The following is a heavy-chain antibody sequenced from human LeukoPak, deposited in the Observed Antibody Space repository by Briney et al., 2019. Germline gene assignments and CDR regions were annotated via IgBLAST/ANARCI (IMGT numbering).Heavy chain of an antibody. D-gene: IGHD3-10*01. CDR3: ARDQDYYGSGSYGPDY. CDR1: GGSISSYY. J-gene: IGHJ4*02. Sequence: SETLSLTCTVSGGSISSYYWSWIRQPPGKGLEWIGYIYYSGSTNYNPSLKSRVTMSVDTSKNQFSLKLSSVTAADTAVYYCARDQDYYGSGSYGPDYWGQGTLVTVSS. CDR2: IYYSGST. V-gene: IGHV4-59*12.